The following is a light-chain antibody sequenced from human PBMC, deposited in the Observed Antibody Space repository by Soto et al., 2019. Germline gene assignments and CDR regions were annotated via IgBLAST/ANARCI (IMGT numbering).Light chain of an antibody. J-gene: IGLJ2*01. V-gene: IGLV6-57*03. CDR3: QSYDRTNVV. CDR2: RDD. Sequence: NFMLTQPHSVSESPGKTITISCARSRGSVASNYVQWFQQRPGSAPTTIICRDDQRPSGVPDRFSASVDSSSNSASLTISGLKTEDEADYYCQSYDRTNVVFGGGTKLTVL. CDR1: RGSVASNY.